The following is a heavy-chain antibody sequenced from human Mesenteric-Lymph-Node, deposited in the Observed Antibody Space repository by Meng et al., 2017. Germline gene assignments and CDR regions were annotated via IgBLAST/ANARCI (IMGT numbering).Heavy chain of an antibody. CDR3: AGGYGAGPPLLSY. V-gene: IGHV4-59*10. CDR1: GGSFSGYY. J-gene: IGHJ4*02. D-gene: IGHD3-10*01. Sequence: SETLSLTCAVYGGSFSGYYWSWIRQPAGKGLEWVGRIYSSGSTNYNPSLKSRVTMSVDTSKKQFSLKLTSVTAADTAVYYCAGGYGAGPPLLSYWGQGTLVTVSS. CDR2: IYSSGST.